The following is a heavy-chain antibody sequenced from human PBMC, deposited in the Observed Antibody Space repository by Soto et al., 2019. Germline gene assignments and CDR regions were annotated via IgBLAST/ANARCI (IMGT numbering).Heavy chain of an antibody. CDR1: GYSLTGYF. CDR2: INPNSGDT. J-gene: IGHJ6*02. CDR3: AREVAGGLDV. Sequence: ASVKFSCTASGYSLTGYFLHWVRQAPGQGLEWMGWINPNSGDTNYPQKFQGWVTMTRDTSINTAYMELSRLRSDDTAVYYCAREVAGGLDVWGQGTTVTVSS. V-gene: IGHV1-2*04.